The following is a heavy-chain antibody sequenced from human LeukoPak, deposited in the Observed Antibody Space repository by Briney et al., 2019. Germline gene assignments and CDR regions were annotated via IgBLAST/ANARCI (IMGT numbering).Heavy chain of an antibody. Sequence: GGSLRLSCAASGFTFSSYGMHWVRQAPGKGLEWVAFIRYDGSNKYYADSVKGRFTISRDNAKNSLYLQMNSLSADDTAIYYCARGTSMPAATNRVADYWGQGTLVTVSS. CDR1: GFTFSSYG. D-gene: IGHD6-13*01. CDR3: ARGTSMPAATNRVADY. J-gene: IGHJ4*02. V-gene: IGHV3-30*02. CDR2: IRYDGSNK.